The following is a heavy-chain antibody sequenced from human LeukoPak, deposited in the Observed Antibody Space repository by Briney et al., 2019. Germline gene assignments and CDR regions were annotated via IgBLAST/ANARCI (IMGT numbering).Heavy chain of an antibody. V-gene: IGHV4-34*01. D-gene: IGHD3-3*01. CDR2: INHSGST. CDR3: ARRPDFWDYYYYYMDV. Sequence: SETLSLTCAVYGRSFSGYYWSWIRQPPGKGLEWIGEINHSGSTNYNPSLKSRVTISVDTSKNQFSLKLSSVTAADTAVYYCARRPDFWDYYYYYMDVWGKGTTVTVSS. CDR1: GRSFSGYY. J-gene: IGHJ6*03.